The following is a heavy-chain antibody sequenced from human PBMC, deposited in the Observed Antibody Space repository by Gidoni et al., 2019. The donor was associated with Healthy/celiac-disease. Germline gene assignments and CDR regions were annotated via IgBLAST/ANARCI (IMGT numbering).Heavy chain of an antibody. CDR3: ARGRAWYSSSWYPYYFDY. CDR2: INHSGST. Sequence: QVQLQQWGAGLLKPSETLSLTCAVYGGSFSSYYWSWIRQPPGKGLEWIGEINHSGSTNYNPSLKSRVTISVDTSKNQFSLKLSSVTAADTAVYYCARGRAWYSSSWYPYYFDYWGQGTLVTVSS. J-gene: IGHJ4*02. D-gene: IGHD6-13*01. V-gene: IGHV4-34*01. CDR1: GGSFSSYY.